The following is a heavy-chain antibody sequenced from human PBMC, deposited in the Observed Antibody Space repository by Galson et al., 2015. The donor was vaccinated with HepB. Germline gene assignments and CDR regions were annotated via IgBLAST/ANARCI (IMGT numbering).Heavy chain of an antibody. CDR3: AKVATYGYWYLEL. V-gene: IGHV3-23*01. Sequence: SLRLSCAVSGFTVTSYAMTWVRQAPGKGLEWVSAIRVSGDDSKYADSVQGRSSISRDNFKNTLYLQMNSLRAEDTAVYYCAKVATYGYWYLELWGRGTLVTVSS. D-gene: IGHD3-10*01. J-gene: IGHJ2*01. CDR2: IRVSGDDS. CDR1: GFTVTSYA.